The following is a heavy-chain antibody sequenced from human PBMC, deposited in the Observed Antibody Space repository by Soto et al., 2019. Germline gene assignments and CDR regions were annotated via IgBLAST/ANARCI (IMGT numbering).Heavy chain of an antibody. CDR3: ARDQNVLRFLEWLFPSY. CDR1: GYTLTSYG. J-gene: IGHJ4*02. V-gene: IGHV1-18*01. D-gene: IGHD3-3*01. CDR2: ISAYNGNT. Sequence: ASVKVSCKASGYTLTSYGISWVRQAPGQGLEWMGWISAYNGNTNYAQKLQGRVTMTTDTSTSTAYMELRSLRSDDTAVYYCARDQNVLRFLEWLFPSYWGQGTLVTVSS.